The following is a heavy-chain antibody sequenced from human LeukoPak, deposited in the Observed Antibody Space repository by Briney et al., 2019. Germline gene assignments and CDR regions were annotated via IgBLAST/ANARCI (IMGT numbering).Heavy chain of an antibody. V-gene: IGHV3-23*01. CDR3: AEEGENYAFDI. CDR2: ISGSGGST. CDR1: GFTFSNYA. D-gene: IGHD2-21*01. J-gene: IGHJ3*02. Sequence: GGSLRLSCAASGFTFSNYAMTWVRQAPGKGLEWVSAISGSGGSTYYADSVKGRFTISRGNSKNTLYLQMNSLRAEDTAIYYCAEEGENYAFDIWGQGTMVTVSS.